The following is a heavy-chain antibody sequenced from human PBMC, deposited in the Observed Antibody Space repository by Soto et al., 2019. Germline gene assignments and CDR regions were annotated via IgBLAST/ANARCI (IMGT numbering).Heavy chain of an antibody. CDR3: ARCIAAVGHSDY. J-gene: IGHJ4*02. CDR2: IYHSGST. V-gene: IGHV4-4*02. D-gene: IGHD6-13*01. CDR1: GGAIRSSNW. Sequence: QVQLQESGPGLVKPSVTLSLTCAVSGGAIRSSNWWSWVRQTPGKGLERIGEIYHSGSTNYNPSLSSRVTITVDKSNNQCSLKLSSVTAADTAVSYWARCIAAVGHSDYWCQGTLVTVSS.